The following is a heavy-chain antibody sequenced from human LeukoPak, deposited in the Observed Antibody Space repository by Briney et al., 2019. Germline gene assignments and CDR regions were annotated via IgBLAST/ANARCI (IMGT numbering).Heavy chain of an antibody. V-gene: IGHV4-4*02. CDR1: GGSISSSNW. D-gene: IGHD6-13*01. Sequence: SGTLSLTCAVSGGSISSSNWWSWVRQPPEKGLEWIGEIYHSGSTNYNPSLKSRVTISVDTSKNQFSLKLSSVTAADTAVYYCARESVAAAETSFDYWGQGTLVTVSS. CDR2: IYHSGST. CDR3: ARESVAAAETSFDY. J-gene: IGHJ4*02.